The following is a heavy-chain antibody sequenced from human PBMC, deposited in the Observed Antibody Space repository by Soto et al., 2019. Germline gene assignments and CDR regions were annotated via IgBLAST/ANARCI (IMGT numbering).Heavy chain of an antibody. CDR1: GYTFTSYY. V-gene: IGHV1-46*01. J-gene: IGHJ6*02. Sequence: ASVKVSCKASGYTFTSYYMHWVRQAPGQGLEWMGIINPSGGSTSYAQKFQGRVTMTEDTSTDTAYMELSSLRSEDTAVYYCATSTIQSPTYFYYGMDVWGQWTTVTVSS. CDR3: ATSTIQSPTYFYYGMDV. CDR2: INPSGGST.